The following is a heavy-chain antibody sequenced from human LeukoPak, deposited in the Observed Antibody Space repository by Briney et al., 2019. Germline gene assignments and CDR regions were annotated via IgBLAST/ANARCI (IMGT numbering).Heavy chain of an antibody. D-gene: IGHD3-9*01. CDR1: GGSISSYY. CDR3: ARAVLRYFDWLLAYNWFDP. J-gene: IGHJ5*02. Sequence: SETLSLTCTVSGGSISSYYWSWIRQPPGKGLEWIGYIYYSGSTNYNPSLKSRVTISVDTSKNQFSLKLSSVTAADTAVYYCARAVLRYFDWLLAYNWFDPWGQGTLVTVSS. CDR2: IYYSGST. V-gene: IGHV4-59*12.